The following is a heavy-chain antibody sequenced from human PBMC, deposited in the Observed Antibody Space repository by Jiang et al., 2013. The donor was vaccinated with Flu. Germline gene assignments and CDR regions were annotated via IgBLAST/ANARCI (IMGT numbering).Heavy chain of an antibody. J-gene: IGHJ4*02. D-gene: IGHD3-10*01. V-gene: IGHV1-3*01. CDR2: INAGEGST. CDR1: GYSFTSYA. CDR3: ARGIPSGSLYYFDS. Sequence: KVSCKASGYSFTSYAMHWVRQAPGQRLEWMGWINAGEGSTKYSQNFQGRVTIARDTSASTAYMELSSLRSEDTAVYYCARGIPSGSLYYFDSWGQGTLVTVSS.